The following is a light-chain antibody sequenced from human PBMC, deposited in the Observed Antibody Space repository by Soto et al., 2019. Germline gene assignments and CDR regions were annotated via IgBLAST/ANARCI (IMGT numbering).Light chain of an antibody. J-gene: IGLJ1*01. CDR3: SSFAGTNSFV. V-gene: IGLV2-8*01. CDR1: TSDIGAYNY. Sequence: QSALTQPPSASGSPGQSVTISCTGTTSDIGAYNYVSWYQQRPGKAPKLIIYEVTRRPSGVPDRIFGSKSYTTASLTVSGLQAEDEADYYCSSFAGTNSFVFGTGTKLNVL. CDR2: EVT.